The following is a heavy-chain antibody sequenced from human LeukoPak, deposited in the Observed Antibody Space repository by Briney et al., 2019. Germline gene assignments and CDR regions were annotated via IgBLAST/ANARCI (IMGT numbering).Heavy chain of an antibody. D-gene: IGHD4-23*01. V-gene: IGHV1-8*03. CDR2: MNPNSGNT. Sequence: GASVKVSCKASGYTFTSYYMHWVRQATGQGLEWMGWMNPNSGNTGYAQKFQGRVTITRNTSISTAYMELSSLRSEDTAVYYCARGPSTVGTYYFDYWGQGTLVTVSS. CDR3: ARGPSTVGTYYFDY. CDR1: GYTFTSYY. J-gene: IGHJ4*02.